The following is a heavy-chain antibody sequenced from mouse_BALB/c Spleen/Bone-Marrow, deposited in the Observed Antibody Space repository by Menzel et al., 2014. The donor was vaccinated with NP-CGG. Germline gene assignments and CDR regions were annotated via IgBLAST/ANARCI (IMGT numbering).Heavy chain of an antibody. D-gene: IGHD1-1*01. Sequence: QVQLQQSGGEVVKPGTSVKLSCKTSGLTLSSSYISWLKLKPGQSLEWIAWIIGGTGGTTYNQKFTGKAQLTVDTSSNTAYIQLSSLTTEDSAIYYCARPLYGSSFAWFAYWGQGTLVTVSA. J-gene: IGHJ3*01. CDR1: GLTLSSSY. CDR2: IIGGTGGT. V-gene: IGHV1-54*02. CDR3: ARPLYGSSFAWFAY.